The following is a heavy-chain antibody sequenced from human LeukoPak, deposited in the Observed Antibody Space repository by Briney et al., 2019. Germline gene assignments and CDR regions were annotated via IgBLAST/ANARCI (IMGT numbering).Heavy chain of an antibody. CDR2: ISYSGTT. CDR1: GGSISSSYY. V-gene: IGHV4-38-2*01. J-gene: IGHJ4*02. D-gene: IGHD2-15*01. CDR3: ASHTNPYCSGGSCPLDY. Sequence: SETLSLTCAVSGGSISSSYYWDWIRQPPGKGLEWIAAISYSGTTFYNPSLKSRVTISVDTSKNQFSLKLSSVTAADTAVYYCASHTNPYCSGGSCPLDYWGQGTLVTVSS.